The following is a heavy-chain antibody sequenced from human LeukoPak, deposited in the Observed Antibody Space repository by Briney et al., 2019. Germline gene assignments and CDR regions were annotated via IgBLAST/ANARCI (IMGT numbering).Heavy chain of an antibody. CDR2: INAGNGNT. D-gene: IGHD2-2*01. J-gene: IGHJ4*02. Sequence: ASVKVSCKASGYTFTSYAMHWVRHAPGQRLEWMGWINAGNGNTKYSQKFQGRVTITRDTSASTAYMELRSLRSDDTAVYYCARDPSPRYCSSTSCLDYWGQGTLVTVSS. CDR3: ARDPSPRYCSSTSCLDY. V-gene: IGHV1-3*01. CDR1: GYTFTSYA.